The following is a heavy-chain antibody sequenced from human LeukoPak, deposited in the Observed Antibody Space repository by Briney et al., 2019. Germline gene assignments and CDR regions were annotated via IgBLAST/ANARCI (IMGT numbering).Heavy chain of an antibody. V-gene: IGHV1-69*13. CDR3: ARDQPYDSSGYYYFPRWFDP. D-gene: IGHD3-22*01. CDR1: GGTFSSYA. Sequence: ASVKVSCKASGGTFSSYAISWVRQAPGQGLEWMGGIIPIFGTANYAQKFQGRVTITADESTSTAYMELSSLRSEDTAVYYCARDQPYDSSGYYYFPRWFDPWGQGTLVTVSS. CDR2: IIPIFGTA. J-gene: IGHJ5*02.